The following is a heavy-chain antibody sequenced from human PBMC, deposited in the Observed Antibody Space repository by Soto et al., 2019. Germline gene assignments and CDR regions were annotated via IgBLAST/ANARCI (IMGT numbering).Heavy chain of an antibody. Sequence: GGSLRLSCAASGFPFSSYVMSWVRQAPGKGLEWVSGISGGGSNTFYADSVRGRFSISRDVSGNMIYLQLNRLTAGDTATYYCAKTQTFNGYYGGFDAWGQGTRVTVSS. J-gene: IGHJ4*02. CDR1: GFPFSSYV. V-gene: IGHV3-23*01. CDR2: ISGGGSNT. D-gene: IGHD3-3*01. CDR3: AKTQTFNGYYGGFDA.